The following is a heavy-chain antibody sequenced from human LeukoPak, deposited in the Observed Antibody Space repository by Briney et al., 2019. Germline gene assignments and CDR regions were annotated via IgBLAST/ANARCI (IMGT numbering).Heavy chain of an antibody. Sequence: GGSLRLSCAASGFTFSSYGMHWVRQAPGKGLEWVAVISYDGSNKYYADSVKGRFTISRDNSKNTLYLQMNSLRAEDTAVYYCARDFGDNYSDYWGQGTLVTVSS. CDR3: ARDFGDNYSDY. V-gene: IGHV3-30*03. CDR1: GFTFSSYG. J-gene: IGHJ4*02. D-gene: IGHD3-10*01. CDR2: ISYDGSNK.